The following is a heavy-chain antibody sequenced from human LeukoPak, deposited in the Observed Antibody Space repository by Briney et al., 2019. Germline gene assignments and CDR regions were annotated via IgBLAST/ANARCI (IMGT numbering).Heavy chain of an antibody. CDR2: TYYSGST. D-gene: IGHD3-16*01. V-gene: IGHV4-31*02. CDR1: GGSISSGGYY. Sequence: SETLSLTCTVSGGSISSGGYYWTWIRQYPGKGLEWIGYTYYSGSTDYNPSLKSRVTISVDTSKNQFALKLSAVTAADTAIYYCARDSAKGGEFQYYFDRWGQGLLVTVSS. J-gene: IGHJ4*02. CDR3: ARDSAKGGEFQYYFDR.